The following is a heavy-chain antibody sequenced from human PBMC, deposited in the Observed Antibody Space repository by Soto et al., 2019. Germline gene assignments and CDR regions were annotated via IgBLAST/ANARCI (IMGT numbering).Heavy chain of an antibody. CDR3: ARGEDAFFYYGLDV. J-gene: IGHJ6*02. V-gene: IGHV4-59*01. Sequence: PSETLSLTCTVSGGSITSSYWCWIRRPPGKGLAWIAYIYDTGISGYTPSTSYNPSLKSRVTMSVDTSKSQFSLKLTSVTAADTAVYYCARGEDAFFYYGLDVWGQGITVTVSS. CDR1: GGSITSSY. CDR2: IYDTGISGYTPST.